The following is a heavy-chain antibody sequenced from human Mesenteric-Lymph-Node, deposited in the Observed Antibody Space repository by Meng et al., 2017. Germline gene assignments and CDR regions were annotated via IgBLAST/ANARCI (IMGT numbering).Heavy chain of an antibody. D-gene: IGHD6-19*01. CDR1: GLTSSTYA. CDR2: ISYDGSHK. Sequence: GGSLRLSCAASGLTSSTYAIHWVRQPPGKGLEWVAVISYDGSHKYYADSVKGRFTVSRDNSRNTQYLQMNSLRAEDTAVYYCAHSSGLHSYFDYWGQGTLVTVSS. CDR3: AHSSGLHSYFDY. J-gene: IGHJ4*02. V-gene: IGHV3-30*01.